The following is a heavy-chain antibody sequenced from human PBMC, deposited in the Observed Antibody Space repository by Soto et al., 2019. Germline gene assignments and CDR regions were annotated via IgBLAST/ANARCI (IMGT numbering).Heavy chain of an antibody. D-gene: IGHD3-10*01. CDR2: IYPGDSDT. CDR1: GYSFTSYW. Sequence: LTITCKGCGYSFTSYWIGWVRQMPGKGLEWVGIIYPGDSDTRYSPSFQGQVTISADKSISTAYLQWSSLKALDPALYYCGTRGYHNHMNVWDQGTTVTVCS. V-gene: IGHV5-51*01. CDR3: GTRGYHNHMNV. J-gene: IGHJ6*02.